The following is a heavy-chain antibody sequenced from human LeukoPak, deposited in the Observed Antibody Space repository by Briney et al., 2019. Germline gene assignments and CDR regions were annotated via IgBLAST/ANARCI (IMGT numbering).Heavy chain of an antibody. CDR1: GGSISSSSYY. J-gene: IGHJ4*02. CDR3: ARILYDYVWGSYRPYYFDY. CDR2: IYYSGST. V-gene: IGHV4-39*01. Sequence: SETLSLTCTVSGGSISSSSYYWGWIRQPPGKGLEWIGSIYYSGSTYYNPSLKSRVTISVDTSKNRFSLKLSSVTAADTAVYYCARILYDYVWGSYRPYYFDYWGQGTLVTVSS. D-gene: IGHD3-16*02.